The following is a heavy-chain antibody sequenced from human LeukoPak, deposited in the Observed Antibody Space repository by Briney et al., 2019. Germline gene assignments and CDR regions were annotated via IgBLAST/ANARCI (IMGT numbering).Heavy chain of an antibody. V-gene: IGHV3-49*04. J-gene: IGHJ4*02. D-gene: IGHD3-10*01. CDR2: IRRKAYGGTT. CDR3: SLITMVRGVINFDY. CDR1: GFTFGDYA. Sequence: PGRSLRLSCTASGFTFGDYAMSWVRQAPGKGLEWVGFIRRKAYGGTTEYAASVKGKFTISRDDSKSIAYLQMNSLKTEDTAVYYCSLITMVRGVINFDYWGQGTLVSVSS.